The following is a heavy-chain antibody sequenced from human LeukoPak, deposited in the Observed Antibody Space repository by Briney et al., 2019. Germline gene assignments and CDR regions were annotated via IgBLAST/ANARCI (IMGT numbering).Heavy chain of an antibody. CDR1: GYTFTGYY. CDR2: INPNSGGT. V-gene: IGHV1-2*02. Sequence: ASVKVSCKASGYTFTGYYMHWVRQAPGQGLEWMGWINPNSGGTNYAQKFQGRVTMTRDTSISTAYMELSRLRSDDTAVYYCAREYSSSYTFDPWGQGTLVTVSS. CDR3: AREYSSSYTFDP. J-gene: IGHJ5*02. D-gene: IGHD6-13*01.